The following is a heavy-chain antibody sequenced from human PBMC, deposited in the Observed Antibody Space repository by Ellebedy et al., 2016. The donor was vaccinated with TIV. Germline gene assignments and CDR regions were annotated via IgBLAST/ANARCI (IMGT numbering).Heavy chain of an antibody. CDR1: GFTFSSYA. CDR2: ISGSGGST. V-gene: IGHV3-23*01. CDR3: AKLGVIAAADDY. J-gene: IGHJ4*02. D-gene: IGHD6-13*01. Sequence: GESLKISCAASGFTFSSYAMSWVRQAPGKGLEWVSAISGSGGSTYYADSVKGRFTISRDNSKNTLYLQMNSLRAEDTAVYYCAKLGVIAAADDYWGQGTLVTVSS.